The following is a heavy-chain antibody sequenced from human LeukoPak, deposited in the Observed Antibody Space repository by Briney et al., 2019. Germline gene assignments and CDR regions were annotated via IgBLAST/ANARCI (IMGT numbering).Heavy chain of an antibody. CDR1: GFTFSSYS. J-gene: IGHJ4*02. CDR3: AKGQTWASVYFDS. Sequence: PGGSLRLSCAASGFTFSSYSMNWVRQAPGKGLEWVSSISSSSNYIYYADSVKGRFTISRDNAKNSLYLQMNSLRAEDTAVYYCAKGQTWASVYFDSWGQGTLVTVSS. V-gene: IGHV3-21*01. CDR2: ISSSSNYI. D-gene: IGHD7-27*01.